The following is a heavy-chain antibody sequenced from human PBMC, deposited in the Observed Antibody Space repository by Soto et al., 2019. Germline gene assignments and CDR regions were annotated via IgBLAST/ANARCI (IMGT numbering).Heavy chain of an antibody. CDR3: ASTYDSSGYYFDY. Sequence: ASVKVSCKASGYTFTGYYMHWVRQAPGQGLEWMGWINPNSGGTNYAQKFQGRVTMTRDTSISTAYMELSRLRSDDTAVYYCASTYDSSGYYFDYWGQGTLVTVSS. CDR1: GYTFTGYY. CDR2: INPNSGGT. D-gene: IGHD3-22*01. J-gene: IGHJ4*02. V-gene: IGHV1-2*02.